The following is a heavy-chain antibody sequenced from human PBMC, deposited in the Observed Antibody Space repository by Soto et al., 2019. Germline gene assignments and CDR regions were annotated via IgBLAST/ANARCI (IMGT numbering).Heavy chain of an antibody. V-gene: IGHV3-7*01. CDR3: ARGWGYFDSSGFPYLYAMDV. D-gene: IGHD3-22*01. J-gene: IGHJ6*02. CDR2: IKEDGSEK. Sequence: GGSLRLSCAASGFTFSTYWMSWVRQAPGKGLEWVANIKEDGSEKYYVDSVEGRFTVSRDNAKNSLYLQMTSLRAEDTALYYCARGWGYFDSSGFPYLYAMDVWGQGTTVTVSS. CDR1: GFTFSTYW.